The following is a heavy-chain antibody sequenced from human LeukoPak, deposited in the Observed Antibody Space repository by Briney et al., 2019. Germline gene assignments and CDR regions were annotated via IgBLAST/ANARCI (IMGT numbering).Heavy chain of an antibody. CDR1: GFTFSSYS. CDR2: ISSSSSTI. J-gene: IGHJ3*02. Sequence: PGGAPRLPCAASGFTFSSYSMNWVRHAPGKGREWVSYISSSSSTIYYADSVKGRFTISRDNAKNSLYLQMNSLRAEDTAVYYCARGSSGSYPFDAFDIWGQGTMVTVSS. D-gene: IGHD5-12*01. V-gene: IGHV3-48*01. CDR3: ARGSSGSYPFDAFDI.